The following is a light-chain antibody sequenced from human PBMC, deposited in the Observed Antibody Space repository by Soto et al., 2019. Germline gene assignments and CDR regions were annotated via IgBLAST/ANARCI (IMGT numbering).Light chain of an antibody. CDR1: ESVGSD. V-gene: IGKV3-11*01. J-gene: IGKJ4*01. CDR3: QQRDSWPLP. Sequence: ENVLTQSPATLSLSPGEGATLSCRASESVGSDLAWYQQKPGQPPSLLIYDVSGTTTGVPARFSGSGSGTEFTLTISSLEPEDFAVYCCQQRDSWPLPFGGGTKVEIK. CDR2: DVS.